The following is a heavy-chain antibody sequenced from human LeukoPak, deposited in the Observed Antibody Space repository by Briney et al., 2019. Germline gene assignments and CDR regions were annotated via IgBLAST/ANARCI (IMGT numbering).Heavy chain of an antibody. CDR3: ARQVVTLSSDAFDI. D-gene: IGHD2-21*02. CDR2: INSDGSSI. CDR1: GFTFGAYW. V-gene: IGHV3-74*01. J-gene: IGHJ3*02. Sequence: GGSLRLSCVASGFTFGAYWMHWVRRVPRKGLVWVARINSDGSSISYADSVKGRLTISRDNAKNTLYLQMNSLRAEDTAVYYCARQVVTLSSDAFDIWGQGTMVTVSS.